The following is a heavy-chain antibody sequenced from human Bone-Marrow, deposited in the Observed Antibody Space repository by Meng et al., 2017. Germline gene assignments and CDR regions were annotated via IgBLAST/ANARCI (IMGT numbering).Heavy chain of an antibody. V-gene: IGHV3-23*01. J-gene: IGHJ2*01. CDR1: GFSFSTYA. CDR3: ARAWYFDL. Sequence: GESLKISCAASGFSFSTYAMSWVRHAPGKGLEWVSALSGGGFTTYYADSVKGRFTISRDNAKNSLYLQMNSLRAEDTAVYYCARAWYFDLWGRGTLVTVSS. CDR2: LSGGGFTT.